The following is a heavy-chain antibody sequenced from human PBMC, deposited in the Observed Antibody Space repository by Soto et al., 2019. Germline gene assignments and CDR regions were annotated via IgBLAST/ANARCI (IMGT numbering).Heavy chain of an antibody. CDR3: ARDLDGSGSYYTDY. CDR2: ISPYKGNT. CDR1: GYTFANYG. V-gene: IGHV1-18*01. J-gene: IGHJ4*02. Sequence: ALVKVSCKASGYTFANYGISWVRQAPGQGLEWMGWISPYKGNTYYAQNLQGRVTMTTDTSTSTAYMELRSLRSDDTAVYYCARDLDGSGSYYTDYWGQGTQVTVSS. D-gene: IGHD3-10*01.